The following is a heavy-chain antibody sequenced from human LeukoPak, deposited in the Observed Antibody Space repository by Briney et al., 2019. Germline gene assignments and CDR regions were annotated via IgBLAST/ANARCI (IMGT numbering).Heavy chain of an antibody. CDR3: AGGGSGWYWYFDY. CDR1: GFTFSRNW. V-gene: IGHV3-23*01. J-gene: IGHJ4*02. CDR2: ISGSGGST. D-gene: IGHD6-19*01. Sequence: GGSLRLSCAASGFTFSRNWMSWVRQAPGKGLEWVSAISGSGGSTYYADSVKGRFTISRDNSKNTLYLQMNSLRAEDTAVYYCAGGGSGWYWYFDYWGQGTLVTVSS.